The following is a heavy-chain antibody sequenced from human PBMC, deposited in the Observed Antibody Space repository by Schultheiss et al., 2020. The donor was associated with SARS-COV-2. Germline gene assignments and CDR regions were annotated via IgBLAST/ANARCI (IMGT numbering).Heavy chain of an antibody. J-gene: IGHJ6*02. CDR1: GFTFSSYS. Sequence: GGSLRLSCAASGFTFSSYSMNWVRQAPGKGLEWVSSISSSSSYIYYADSVKGRFTISRDNAKNSLYLQMNSLRAEDTAVYYCARGVTTAGMDVWGQGTTVTVSS. V-gene: IGHV3-21*04. CDR2: ISSSSSYI. CDR3: ARGVTTAGMDV. D-gene: IGHD4-17*01.